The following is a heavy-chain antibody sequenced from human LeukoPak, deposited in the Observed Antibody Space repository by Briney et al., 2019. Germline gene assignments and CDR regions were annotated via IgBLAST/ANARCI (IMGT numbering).Heavy chain of an antibody. Sequence: GGSLRLSCAASGFSVSSTYMSWVRQAPGKGLEWVSVIYSGGYTNYADSVKGRFTISRDKSKNTLYLQMNSLRAEDTAVYYCAKVPMDAGWLVLDYWGQGTLVTVSS. CDR3: AKVPMDAGWLVLDY. V-gene: IGHV3-53*05. J-gene: IGHJ4*02. CDR2: IYSGGYT. D-gene: IGHD6-19*01. CDR1: GFSVSSTY.